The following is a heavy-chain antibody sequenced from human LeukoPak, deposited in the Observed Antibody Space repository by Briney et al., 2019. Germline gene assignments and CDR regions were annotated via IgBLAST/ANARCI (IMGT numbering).Heavy chain of an antibody. CDR2: IWYDGGNK. V-gene: IGHV3-33*01. CDR1: GFTFSTYG. Sequence: PGGSLRLSCAASGFTFSTYGMHWFRQAPGKGLEWVAVIWYDGGNKYYADSVKGRFTISRDNSKNTLYLQMNSLRVEDTGVYYCARASGSYDYWGQGTLVTVSS. CDR3: ARASGSYDY. J-gene: IGHJ4*02. D-gene: IGHD3-10*01.